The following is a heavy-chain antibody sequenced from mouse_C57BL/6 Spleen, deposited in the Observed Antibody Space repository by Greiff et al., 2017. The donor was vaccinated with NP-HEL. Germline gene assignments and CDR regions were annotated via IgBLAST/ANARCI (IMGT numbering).Heavy chain of an antibody. CDR3: GRRGSHCSTSFAY. V-gene: IGHV1-52*01. J-gene: IGHJ3*01. Sequence: VQLQQPGAELVRPGSSVKLSCKASGYTFTSYWMHWVKQRPIQGLEWIGNIDPSDSATHYNQKFQDKATLTVDKSSSTTYMQLSSLTSVDSAVYYCGRRGSHCSTSFAYWGRGAVVTVSA. D-gene: IGHD5-1*01. CDR2: IDPSDSAT. CDR1: GYTFTSYW.